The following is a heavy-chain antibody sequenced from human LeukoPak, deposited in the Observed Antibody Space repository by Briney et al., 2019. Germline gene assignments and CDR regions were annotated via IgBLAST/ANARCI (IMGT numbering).Heavy chain of an antibody. J-gene: IGHJ3*02. D-gene: IGHD1-26*01. CDR2: ISSSSSYI. CDR1: GFTFSNAW. CDR3: ARDGLYRDAFDI. V-gene: IGHV3-21*01. Sequence: GGSLRLSCAASGFTFSNAWMNWVRQAPGKGLEWVSSISSSSSYIYYADSVKGRFTISRDNAKNSLYLQMNSLRAEDTAVYYCARDGLYRDAFDIWGQGTMVTVSS.